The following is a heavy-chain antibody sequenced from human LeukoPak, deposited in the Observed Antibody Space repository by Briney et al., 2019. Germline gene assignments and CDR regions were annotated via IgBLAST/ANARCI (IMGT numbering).Heavy chain of an antibody. CDR3: AKDQRWESPHYLDS. CDR2: ISASGGST. V-gene: IGHV3-23*01. J-gene: IGHJ4*02. CDR1: GGSISSSSYY. D-gene: IGHD1-26*01. Sequence: ETLSLTCTVSGGSISSSSYYWGWIRQPPGKGLEWVSGISASGGSTSYADSVRGRFTISRDNSKNTLYVQMNSLRDEDTAVYYCAKDQRWESPHYLDSWGQGTLVTVSS.